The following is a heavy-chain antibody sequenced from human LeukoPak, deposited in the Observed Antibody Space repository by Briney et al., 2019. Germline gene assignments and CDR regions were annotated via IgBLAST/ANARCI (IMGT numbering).Heavy chain of an antibody. CDR2: ICNSGVT. J-gene: IGHJ5*02. CDR3: ARAPGYCSSTNCYSWFDP. Sequence: SETLSLTCTVSGGSVTSSHWSWIRQPPGKGLEWIGYICNSGVTNYNPSLKSRVTISVDTSKSQFSLKLSSVTAADMAVYYCARAPGYCSSTNCYSWFDPWGQGTLVTVSS. CDR1: GGSVTSSH. V-gene: IGHV4-59*02. D-gene: IGHD2-2*01.